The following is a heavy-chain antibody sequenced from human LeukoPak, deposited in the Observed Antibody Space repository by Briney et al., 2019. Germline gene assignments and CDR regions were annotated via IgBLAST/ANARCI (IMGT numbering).Heavy chain of an antibody. CDR2: IDYSGST. J-gene: IGHJ4*02. CDR3: ARETGGSTLVTLPSDN. D-gene: IGHD4-23*01. CDR1: GDSSSNSLYY. Sequence: SETLSLTCTVPGDSSSNSLYYWGWVRQPPGKGLEWVGTIDYSGSTYYNPSLKSRATISIDTSKNQFSLTLSPVTAADTAVYYCARETGGSTLVTLPSDNWGQGTPVTVSS. V-gene: IGHV4-39*07.